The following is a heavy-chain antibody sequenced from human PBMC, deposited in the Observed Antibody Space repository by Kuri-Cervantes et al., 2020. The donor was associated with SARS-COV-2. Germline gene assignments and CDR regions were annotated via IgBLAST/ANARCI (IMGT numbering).Heavy chain of an antibody. V-gene: IGHV1-69*13. J-gene: IGHJ6*03. CDR1: GGTFSSYA. Sequence: SVKVSCKASGGTFSSYAISWVRQAPGPGLEWMGGIIPMFGTVNYAQKFQGRLTITADESTTTVYLELSSLRSEDTATYYCARAYYSSGSHRGVKYYSHFYMDVWGKGTAVTVSS. D-gene: IGHD3-10*01. CDR3: ARAYYSSGSHRGVKYYSHFYMDV. CDR2: IIPMFGTV.